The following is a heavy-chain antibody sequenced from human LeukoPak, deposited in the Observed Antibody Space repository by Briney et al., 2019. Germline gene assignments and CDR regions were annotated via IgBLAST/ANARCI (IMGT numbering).Heavy chain of an antibody. J-gene: IGHJ4*02. CDR1: GFMFTSYS. CDR2: ISSPSTNI. CDR3: ARDLD. Sequence: GGSLRLSCAADGFMFTSYSMNWVRQAPGKGLEWLAYISSPSTNIYYVDSVKGRFTISRYNSKNTLYLQMNSLRAEDTAVYYCARDLDWGERTLVTVSS. V-gene: IGHV3-48*01.